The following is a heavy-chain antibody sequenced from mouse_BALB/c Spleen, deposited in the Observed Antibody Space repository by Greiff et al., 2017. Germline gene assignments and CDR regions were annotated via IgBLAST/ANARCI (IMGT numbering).Heavy chain of an antibody. V-gene: IGHV1-7*01. CDR1: GYTFTSYW. Sequence: VQLQQSGAELAKPGASVKMSCKASGYTFTSYWMHWVKQRPGQGLEWIGYINPSTGYTEYNQKFKDKATLTADKSSSTAYMQLSSLTSEDSAVYYCARNYYGSSYPFDYWGQGTTLTVSS. D-gene: IGHD1-1*01. CDR3: ARNYYGSSYPFDY. J-gene: IGHJ2*01. CDR2: INPSTGYT.